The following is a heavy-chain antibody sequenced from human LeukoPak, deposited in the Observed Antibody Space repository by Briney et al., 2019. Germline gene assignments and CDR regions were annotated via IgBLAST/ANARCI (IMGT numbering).Heavy chain of an antibody. D-gene: IGHD3-22*01. V-gene: IGHV7-4-1*02. CDR3: AREFGVVVSQTHPNYYYYMDV. J-gene: IGHJ6*03. CDR2: INTNTGNP. Sequence: GASVKVSCKASGYTFTSYAMNWVRQAPGQGLERMGWINTNTGNPTYAQGFTGRFVFSLDTSVSTAYLQISSLKAEDTAVYYCAREFGVVVSQTHPNYYYYMDVWGKGTTVTVSS. CDR1: GYTFTSYA.